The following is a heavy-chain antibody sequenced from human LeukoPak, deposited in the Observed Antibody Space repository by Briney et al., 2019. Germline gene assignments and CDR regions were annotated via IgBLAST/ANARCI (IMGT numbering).Heavy chain of an antibody. CDR2: ISSSSSYI. J-gene: IGHJ4*02. CDR1: GFTFSSYS. CDR3: ARVGYSSSSFDY. D-gene: IGHD6-6*01. Sequence: PGGSLRLSCAASGFTFSSYSMNWVRQAPGKGLEWVSSISSSSSYIYYADSVKGRFTFSRDNAKNSLYLQMNSLRAEDTAVYYCARVGYSSSSFDYWGQGTLVTVSS. V-gene: IGHV3-21*01.